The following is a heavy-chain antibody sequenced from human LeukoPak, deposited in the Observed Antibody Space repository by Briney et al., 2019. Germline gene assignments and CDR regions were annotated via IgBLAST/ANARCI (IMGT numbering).Heavy chain of an antibody. V-gene: IGHV4-39*07. J-gene: IGHJ5*02. CDR2: IYYSGST. CDR3: ARDLVGFDP. Sequence: SETLSLTCTVSGDSISSSSSYWGWIRQPPGKGLEWIGSIYYSGSTYYNPSLKSRVTMSVDTSKNQFSLKLSSVTAADTAVYYCARDLVGFDPWGQGTLVTVSS. D-gene: IGHD6-6*01. CDR1: GDSISSSSSY.